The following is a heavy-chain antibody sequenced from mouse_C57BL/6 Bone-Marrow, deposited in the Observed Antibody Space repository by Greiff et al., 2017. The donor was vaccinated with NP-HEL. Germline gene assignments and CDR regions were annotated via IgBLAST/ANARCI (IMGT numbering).Heavy chain of an antibody. Sequence: VKLVESGAELVKPGASVKISCKASGYAFSSYWMNWVKQRPGKGLEWIGQIYPGDGDTNYNGKFKGKATLTADKSSSTAYMQLSSLTSEDSAVYFCAHAYYSNYKFAYWGQGTLVTVSA. CDR3: AHAYYSNYKFAY. J-gene: IGHJ3*01. CDR1: GYAFSSYW. V-gene: IGHV1-80*01. CDR2: IYPGDGDT. D-gene: IGHD2-5*01.